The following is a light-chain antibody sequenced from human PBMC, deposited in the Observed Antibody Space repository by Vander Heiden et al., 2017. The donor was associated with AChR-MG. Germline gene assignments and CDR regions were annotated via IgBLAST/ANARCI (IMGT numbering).Light chain of an antibody. CDR3: QQYSNWPLT. CDR1: QSVGSN. V-gene: IGKV3-15*01. J-gene: IGKJ4*01. Sequence: EIVMTQSPATLSVSPGERATLSCRASQSVGSNLAWYQQKPGQAPRLLIYGASTRATGIPAGFSGNGSGTEFTLTISSLQSEDFAVYHCQQYSNWPLTFGGGTKVAIK. CDR2: GAS.